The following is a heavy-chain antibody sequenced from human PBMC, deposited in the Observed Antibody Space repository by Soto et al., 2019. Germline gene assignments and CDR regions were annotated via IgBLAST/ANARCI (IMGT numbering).Heavy chain of an antibody. V-gene: IGHV3-23*01. CDR2: ISGSGGST. Sequence: GSLRLSCAASGFTFSSYAMSWVRQAPGKGLEWVSAISGSGGSTYYADSVKGRFTISRDNSKNTLYLQMNSLRAEDTAVYYCAKAPNYYGSGSYDYFDYWGQGTLVTVSS. J-gene: IGHJ4*02. CDR3: AKAPNYYGSGSYDYFDY. CDR1: GFTFSSYA. D-gene: IGHD3-10*01.